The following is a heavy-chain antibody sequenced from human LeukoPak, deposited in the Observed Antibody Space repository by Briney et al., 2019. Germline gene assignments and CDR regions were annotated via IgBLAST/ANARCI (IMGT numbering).Heavy chain of an antibody. J-gene: IGHJ4*02. Sequence: GGSLRLSCVASGFTFSSYWMTWVRQAPGKGLEGVANIKQDGSEKYVDAVKGRFTISRDNAKNSLYLQMNGLRAEDTAVYDCARASSIAAPPGGSTWILFDYWGQGTLVTVSS. CDR2: IKQDGSEK. V-gene: IGHV3-7*01. CDR3: ARASSIAAPPGGSTWILFDY. CDR1: GFTFSSYW. D-gene: IGHD6-6*01.